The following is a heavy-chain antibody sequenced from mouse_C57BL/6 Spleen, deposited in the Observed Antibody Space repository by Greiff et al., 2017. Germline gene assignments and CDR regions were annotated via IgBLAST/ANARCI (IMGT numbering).Heavy chain of an antibody. CDR3: AREDHYYGSSHCALDY. CDR1: GYTFTSYG. J-gene: IGHJ4*01. D-gene: IGHD1-1*01. V-gene: IGHV1-58*01. CDR2: IYIGNGYT. Sequence: EVQLQQSGAELVRPGSSVKMSCKTSGYTFTSYGINWVKQRPGQGLEWIGNIYIGNGYTEYNEKFKGKATLTSDTSSRTAYMEFSSLTSEDSTIYFCAREDHYYGSSHCALDYWGQGTSVTVSS.